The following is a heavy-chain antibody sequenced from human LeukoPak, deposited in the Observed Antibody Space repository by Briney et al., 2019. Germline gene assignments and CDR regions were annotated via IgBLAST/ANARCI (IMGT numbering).Heavy chain of an antibody. J-gene: IGHJ6*03. V-gene: IGHV1-8*03. CDR1: GYTFTSYD. Sequence: ASVKVSCKASGYTFTSYDINWVRQATGQGLEWMGWMNPNSGNTGYAQKFQGRVTITRNTSISTAYMELSSLRSEDTAVYYCARDGVPAATNYYYYYYMDVWGKGTTVTVSS. D-gene: IGHD2-2*01. CDR3: ARDGVPAATNYYYYYYMDV. CDR2: MNPNSGNT.